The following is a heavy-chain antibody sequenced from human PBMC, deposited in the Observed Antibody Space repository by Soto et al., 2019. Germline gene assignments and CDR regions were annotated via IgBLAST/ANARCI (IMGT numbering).Heavy chain of an antibody. Sequence: QVHLQQWGAGLLNPSETLSLTCAVYGGSFGGFAWSWVRQPPGKGLEWIGEINYSGYTNYNPSLKSRVSISVDKSKNQFSLKLNSVTAADTAVYYCASLSFTIFGVRQDQGYWSQGTLVTVSS. CDR1: GGSFGGFA. CDR2: INYSGYT. J-gene: IGHJ4*02. D-gene: IGHD3-3*01. V-gene: IGHV4-34*02. CDR3: ASLSFTIFGVRQDQGY.